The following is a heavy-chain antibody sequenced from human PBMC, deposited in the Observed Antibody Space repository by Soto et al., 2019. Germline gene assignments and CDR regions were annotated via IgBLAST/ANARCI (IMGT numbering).Heavy chain of an antibody. CDR1: GFTFSSYA. CDR2: ISGSGGNT. D-gene: IGHD1-26*01. Sequence: EVQLLESGGGLVQPGGSLRLSCAASGFTFSSYAMRWVRQAPGKGLEWVSAISGSGGNTYYADSVKGRFTISRDNSKNTLYLQMNSLRAEDTAVYYCARRGSGSYYDYWGQGTLVTVSS. CDR3: ARRGSGSYYDY. V-gene: IGHV3-23*01. J-gene: IGHJ4*02.